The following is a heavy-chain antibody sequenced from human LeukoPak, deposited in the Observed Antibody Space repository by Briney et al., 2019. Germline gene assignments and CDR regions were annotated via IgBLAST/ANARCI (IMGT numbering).Heavy chain of an antibody. CDR2: IYSGGST. Sequence: PGGSLRLSCAASGFTVSSNYMSWVRPAPGKGLEWVSVIYSGGSTYYADSVKGRFTISRDNSKNTLYLQMNSLRAEDTAVYYCVRESFSRGDFNWGQGTLVSVSS. D-gene: IGHD7-27*01. CDR3: VRESFSRGDFN. V-gene: IGHV3-66*01. CDR1: GFTVSSNY. J-gene: IGHJ4*02.